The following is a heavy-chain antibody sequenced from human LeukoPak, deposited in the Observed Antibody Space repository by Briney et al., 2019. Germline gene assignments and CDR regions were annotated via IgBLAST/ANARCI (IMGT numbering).Heavy chain of an antibody. Sequence: QPGGSLRLSCAASGFTFSSYSMNWVRQAPGKGLEWVSYISSSSSTIYYADSVKGRFTISRDNAKNSLYLQMNSLRAEDTAVYYCARRTGVRLTYHFDYWGQGTLVTVSS. CDR3: ARRTGVRLTYHFDY. D-gene: IGHD3/OR15-3a*01. J-gene: IGHJ4*02. V-gene: IGHV3-48*01. CDR2: ISSSSSTI. CDR1: GFTFSSYS.